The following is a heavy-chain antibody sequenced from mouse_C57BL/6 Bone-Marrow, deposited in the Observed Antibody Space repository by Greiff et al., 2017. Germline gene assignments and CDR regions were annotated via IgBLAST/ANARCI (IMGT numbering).Heavy chain of an antibody. V-gene: IGHV1-64*01. J-gene: IGHJ2*01. CDR2: IHPNSGST. Sequence: QVQLQQPGAELVKPGASVKLSCKASGYTFTSYWMHWVKQRPGQGLEWIGMIHPNSGSTNYNEKFKSKATLTVDKSSSTAYMQLSSLTSEDSAVYYGARPFYGSSPLYYFDYWGQGTTLTVSS. D-gene: IGHD1-1*01. CDR1: GYTFTSYW. CDR3: ARPFYGSSPLYYFDY.